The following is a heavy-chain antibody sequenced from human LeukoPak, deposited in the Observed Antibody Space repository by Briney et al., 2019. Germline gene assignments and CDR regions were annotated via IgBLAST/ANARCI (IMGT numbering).Heavy chain of an antibody. D-gene: IGHD6-25*01. V-gene: IGHV5-51*01. CDR3: SRRGQSLNAFDI. CDR1: GCSFTSYW. CDR2: IYHGDSDT. Sequence: GAALQISCKGAGCSFTSYWIGWGRPMPGKGVEGRGSIYHGDSDTTYSPSSQGQVTISADKSISTPYLQWSSLKASDTAMYYCSRRGQSLNAFDIWGQGTMVTVSS. J-gene: IGHJ3*02.